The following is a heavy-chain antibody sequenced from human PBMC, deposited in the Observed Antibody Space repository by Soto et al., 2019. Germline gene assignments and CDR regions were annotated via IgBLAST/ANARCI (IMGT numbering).Heavy chain of an antibody. J-gene: IGHJ6*02. CDR2: TYYKSKWNN. Sequence: SQTLSLTCVISGDSVSSNSAGRNWIRQSPSRGLEWLGRTYYKSKWNNDYALSVESRITINPDTSKNQFSLHLYSVTPEDTAVYYCTGITWFRGMDVWGQGTPVTVSS. V-gene: IGHV6-1*01. CDR3: TGITWFRGMDV. D-gene: IGHD3-10*01. CDR1: GDSVSSNSAG.